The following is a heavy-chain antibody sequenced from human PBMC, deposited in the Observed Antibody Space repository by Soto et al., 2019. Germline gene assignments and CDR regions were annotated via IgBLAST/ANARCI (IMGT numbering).Heavy chain of an antibody. Sequence: NPSETLSLTCTVSGGSISSYYWSWIRQPPGKGLEWIGYIYYSGSTNYNPSLKSRVTISVDTSKNQFSLKLSSVTAADTAVYYCARYSSSWIFDYWGQGTLVTVSS. CDR2: IYYSGST. CDR1: GGSISSYY. J-gene: IGHJ4*02. D-gene: IGHD6-13*01. V-gene: IGHV4-59*01. CDR3: ARYSSSWIFDY.